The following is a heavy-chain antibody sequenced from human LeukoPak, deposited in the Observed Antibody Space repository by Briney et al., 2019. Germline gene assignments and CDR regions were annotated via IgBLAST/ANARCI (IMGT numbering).Heavy chain of an antibody. CDR2: ISSNGENK. D-gene: IGHD3-22*01. Sequence: GGSLRLSCAASGLTFSDSAMAWVRQAPGKGLEWVSTISSNGENKHYADAVKGRFTISRDDSENTVFLQMSSLSADDTAVYYCVRDSSGSHQAFFDCWGQGTLVTVSS. CDR3: VRDSSGSHQAFFDC. CDR1: GLTFSDSA. J-gene: IGHJ4*02. V-gene: IGHV3-23*01.